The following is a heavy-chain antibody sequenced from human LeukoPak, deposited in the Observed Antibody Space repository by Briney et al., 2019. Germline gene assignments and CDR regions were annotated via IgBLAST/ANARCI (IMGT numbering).Heavy chain of an antibody. CDR1: GFTFSSYS. Sequence: TGGSLRLPCAVSGFTFSSYSMNWVRRAPGKGLEGVSYIGSSVSTRYYADSVKGRFTISRDNGKHSLYLQMNSLRAEDTAVYYCAREGSDFWSGYSKGYFDYWGQGTLVTVSS. CDR3: AREGSDFWSGYSKGYFDY. J-gene: IGHJ4*02. CDR2: IGSSVSTR. D-gene: IGHD3-3*01. V-gene: IGHV3-48*01.